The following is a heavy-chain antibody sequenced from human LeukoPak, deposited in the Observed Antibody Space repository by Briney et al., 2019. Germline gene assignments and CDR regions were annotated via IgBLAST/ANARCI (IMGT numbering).Heavy chain of an antibody. V-gene: IGHV3-7*01. D-gene: IGHD2-2*01. Sequence: GGSLRLSCAASGFTFSSYWMSWVRQAPGKGLGWVANIKQDGSEKYYVDSVKGRFTISRDNAKNSLYLQMNSLRAEDTAVYYCARGSNIVVVPAAPDYWGQGTLVTVSS. J-gene: IGHJ4*02. CDR3: ARGSNIVVVPAAPDY. CDR1: GFTFSSYW. CDR2: IKQDGSEK.